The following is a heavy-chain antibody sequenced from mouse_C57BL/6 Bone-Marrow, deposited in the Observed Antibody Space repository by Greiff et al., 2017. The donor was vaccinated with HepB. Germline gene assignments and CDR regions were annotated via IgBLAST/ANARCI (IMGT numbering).Heavy chain of an antibody. Sequence: LQQSGAELVRPGSSVKLSCKDSYFAFMARAMHWVKHRPGHGLEWIGSFTIYSDATEYSENFKGKATLTANTSSSTAYMELSSLTSEDSAVYYCARGSPPYAMDYWGQGTSVTVSS. J-gene: IGHJ4*01. CDR1: YFAFMARA. V-gene: IGHV1-49*01. CDR2: FTIYSDAT. CDR3: ARGSPPYAMDY.